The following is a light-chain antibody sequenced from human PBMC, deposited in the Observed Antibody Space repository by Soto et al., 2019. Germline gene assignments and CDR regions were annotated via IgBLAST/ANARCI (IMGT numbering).Light chain of an antibody. Sequence: EIVLTQSPGTLSLSPGERATISCRASQSVSSSYLAWYQQKPGQAPRLLICGASSRATGIPDRFSGSGSGTDFTLTISRLEPEDFAVYYCQQYGSSPRTFGQGTKVDI. CDR1: QSVSSSY. CDR3: QQYGSSPRT. CDR2: GAS. J-gene: IGKJ1*01. V-gene: IGKV3-20*01.